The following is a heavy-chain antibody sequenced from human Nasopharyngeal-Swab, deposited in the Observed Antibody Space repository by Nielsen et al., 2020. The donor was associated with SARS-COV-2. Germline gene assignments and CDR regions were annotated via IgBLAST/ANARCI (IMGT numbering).Heavy chain of an antibody. D-gene: IGHD2/OR15-2a*01. J-gene: IGHJ4*02. V-gene: IGHV3-74*01. CDR3: ARYGRTTVDY. Sequence: ETLSLTCAASGFTFSSYWMHWVRQAPGKGLVWVSRINSDGSSTSYADSVKGRFTISRDNAKNTLYLQMNSLRAEDTAVYYCARYGRTTVDYWGQGTLVTVSS. CDR1: GFTFSSYW. CDR2: INSDGSST.